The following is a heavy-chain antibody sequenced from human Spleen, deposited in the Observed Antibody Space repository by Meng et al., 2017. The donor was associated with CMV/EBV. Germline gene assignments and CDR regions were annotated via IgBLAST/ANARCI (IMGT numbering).Heavy chain of an antibody. V-gene: IGHV3-23*01. CDR2: ITATSGST. J-gene: IGHJ4*02. CDR3: AKAFSSSWYREYYDF. D-gene: IGHD6-13*01. CDR1: RFTFSNFA. Sequence: GESLKISCAVSRFTFSNFAMSWVRQAPGKGLEWVSAITATSGSTYHADSVKGRFTISRDNSKNTLFLQMNSLGAEDTAIYYCAKAFSSSWYREYYDFWGQGTLVTVSS.